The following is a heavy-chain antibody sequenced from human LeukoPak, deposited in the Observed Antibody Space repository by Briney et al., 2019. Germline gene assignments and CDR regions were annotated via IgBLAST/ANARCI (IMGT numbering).Heavy chain of an antibody. CDR1: GGSISSYY. V-gene: IGHV4-59*01. Sequence: SETLSLTCTVSGGSISSYYWSWIRQPPGKGLEWIGYIYYSGSTNYNPSLKSRVTISVDTSKNQFSLKLSSVTAADTAVYYCARGGYYDSSGYYYYYYYMDVWGKGTTVTVSS. D-gene: IGHD3-22*01. J-gene: IGHJ6*03. CDR3: ARGGYYDSSGYYYYYYYMDV. CDR2: IYYSGST.